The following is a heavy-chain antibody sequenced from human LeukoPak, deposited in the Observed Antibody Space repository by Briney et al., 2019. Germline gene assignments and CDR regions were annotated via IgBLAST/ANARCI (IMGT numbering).Heavy chain of an antibody. J-gene: IGHJ2*01. V-gene: IGHV4-34*01. CDR3: ARGGYHSWSGYETPLVWYFHL. D-gene: IGHD3-3*01. Sequence: TSETLSLTCAVYGGPFSGYYWSWIRQPPGKGLEWIGEINHSGSTNYNPSLKSRVTISVDTSKNQFSLKLSSVTAADTAVYYCARGGYHSWSGYETPLVWYFHLWGRGTLVTVSS. CDR1: GGPFSGYY. CDR2: INHSGST.